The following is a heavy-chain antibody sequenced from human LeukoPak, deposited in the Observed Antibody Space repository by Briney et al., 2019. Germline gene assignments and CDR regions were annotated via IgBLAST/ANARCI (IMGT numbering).Heavy chain of an antibody. J-gene: IGHJ4*02. Sequence: SVKVSCKASGYTFTGYYMHWVRQAPGQGLEWMGWINPNSGGTNYAQKFQGRVTMTRDTSISTAYMELSRLRSDDTAVYYCASLYYYDGSGYQSFDYWGQGTLVTVSS. CDR2: INPNSGGT. CDR1: GYTFTGYY. D-gene: IGHD3-22*01. CDR3: ASLYYYDGSGYQSFDY. V-gene: IGHV1-2*02.